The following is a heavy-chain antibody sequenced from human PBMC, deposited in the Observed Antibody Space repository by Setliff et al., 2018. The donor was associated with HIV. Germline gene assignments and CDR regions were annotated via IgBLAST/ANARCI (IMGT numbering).Heavy chain of an antibody. V-gene: IGHV4-59*11. CDR1: GDSINSHF. Sequence: PSETLSLTCTVSGDSINSHFWTWIRQSPRKGLEWIGYISSTGAAWYNPSLKSRVTMSIDASKLHFSLTLSSVSGADTALYFGARGGKRAFDIWGQGAMVTVS. CDR2: ISSTGAA. CDR3: ARGGKRAFDI. J-gene: IGHJ3*02.